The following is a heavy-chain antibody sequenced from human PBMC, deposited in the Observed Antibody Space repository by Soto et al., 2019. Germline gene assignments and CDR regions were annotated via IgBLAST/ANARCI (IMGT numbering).Heavy chain of an antibody. CDR3: AASIFYYGMDI. CDR1: GYTFTNYW. V-gene: IGHV5-51*01. CDR2: IYPGDSDT. J-gene: IGHJ6*02. Sequence: GESLKISCKGFGYTFTNYWIGWVRQMPGKGPEWMGIIYPGDSDTKYNPSFQGQVTISADKSITTTYLQWSSLKASDTAIYYCAASIFYYGMDIWGQGTTVTVSS.